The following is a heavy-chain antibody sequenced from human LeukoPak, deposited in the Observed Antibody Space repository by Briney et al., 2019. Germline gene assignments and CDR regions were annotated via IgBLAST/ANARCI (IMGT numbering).Heavy chain of an antibody. V-gene: IGHV3-74*01. J-gene: IGHJ1*01. Sequence: GGSLRLSCAASGFTLSSYWMHWARQAPGKGLVWVSRIKSDGRTNYADSVKGRFTISRDNAKNTVSLQMNSLRAEDTGVYYCARAPSEVGGYYPEYFRHWGQGTLVIVSS. CDR1: GFTLSSYW. CDR3: ARAPSEVGGYYPEYFRH. D-gene: IGHD3-22*01. CDR2: IKSDGRT.